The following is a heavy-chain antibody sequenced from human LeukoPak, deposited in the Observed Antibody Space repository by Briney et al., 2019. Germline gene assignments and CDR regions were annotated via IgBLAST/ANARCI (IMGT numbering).Heavy chain of an antibody. CDR1: GESLSGYY. CDR2: INHSGST. J-gene: IGHJ4*02. V-gene: IGHV4-34*01. D-gene: IGHD4-17*01. CDR3: VRGNPARYGY. Sequence: PSETLSLTCAVYGESLSGYYWSWIRQPPGKGLEWIGEINHSGSTKYNASLKSRVIISVDTSKNQFSLKLSSVTAADTAVYYCVRGNPARYGYWGQGTLVTVSS.